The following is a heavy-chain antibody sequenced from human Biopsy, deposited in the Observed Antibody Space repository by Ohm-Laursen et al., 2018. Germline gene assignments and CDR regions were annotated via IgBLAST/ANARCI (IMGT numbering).Heavy chain of an antibody. Sequence: SLRLSCTASGFIFDDYAMHWVRQAPGKGLEWVSYISSGSATLYNVDAVKGRFTISRDNAKNSLYLQMNSLRAEDTAVYYCARGGSSGPGGYWGQGTLVTVSS. CDR3: ARGGSSGPGGY. CDR1: GFIFDDYA. D-gene: IGHD3-22*01. J-gene: IGHJ4*02. V-gene: IGHV3-48*01. CDR2: ISSGSATL.